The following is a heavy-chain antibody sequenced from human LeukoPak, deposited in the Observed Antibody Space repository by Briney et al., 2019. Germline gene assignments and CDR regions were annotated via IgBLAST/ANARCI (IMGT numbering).Heavy chain of an antibody. CDR3: ARVTETTFDY. V-gene: IGHV4-59*01. J-gene: IGHJ4*02. CDR2: IYYSGNT. CDR1: GGSINSYY. Sequence: SETLSLTCTVSGGSINSYYWSWIRQPPGKGLEYIGHIYYSGNTDYNPSLKSRVTISVDTFKNQFSLNLSSVTAADTAVYYCARVTETTFDYWGQGTLVTVSS. D-gene: IGHD1-7*01.